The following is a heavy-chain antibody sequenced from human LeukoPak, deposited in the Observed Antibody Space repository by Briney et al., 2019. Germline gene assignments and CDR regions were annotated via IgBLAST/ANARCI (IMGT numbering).Heavy chain of an antibody. D-gene: IGHD3-22*01. CDR1: GFTFSSYA. J-gene: IGHJ4*02. Sequence: PGGSLRLSCAASGFTFSSYAMSWVRQAPGKGLEWVSAISGSGGSTYYADAVKGRFTISRDNSKNTLYLQMNSLRAEDTAVYYCAKGAYYDSSGYIFDYWGQGTLVTVSS. V-gene: IGHV3-23*01. CDR2: ISGSGGST. CDR3: AKGAYYDSSGYIFDY.